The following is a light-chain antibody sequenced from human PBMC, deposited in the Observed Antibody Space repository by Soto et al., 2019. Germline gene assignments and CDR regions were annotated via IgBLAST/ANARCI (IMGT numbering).Light chain of an antibody. CDR1: QSVLFSPNNKNY. CDR2: WAS. Sequence: DIVMTQSPDSLAVSLGERATINCKSSQSVLFSPNNKNYLAWYQQKPGQPPKLLIYWASTRESGVPDRFSGSGSGTEFTLPINGLQAEDVAVYYCQQYYSSPPWTFGQGTKVEIK. J-gene: IGKJ1*01. CDR3: QQYYSSPPWT. V-gene: IGKV4-1*01.